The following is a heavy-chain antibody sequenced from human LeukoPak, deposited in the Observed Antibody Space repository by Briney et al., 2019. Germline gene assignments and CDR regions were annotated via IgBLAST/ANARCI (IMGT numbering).Heavy chain of an antibody. V-gene: IGHV4-59*01. CDR3: ASTNTFDI. CDR1: VGSIRGYY. J-gene: IGHJ3*02. Sequence: SETLSLTCTVSVGSIRGYYWNCIPQPPGKGLQWIGYIYYSGSTNYNPSFKSRVTISVDTSRNQVSLQLTSMPAADPGVYSCASTNTFDIGGQGTMVTVS. CDR2: IYYSGST.